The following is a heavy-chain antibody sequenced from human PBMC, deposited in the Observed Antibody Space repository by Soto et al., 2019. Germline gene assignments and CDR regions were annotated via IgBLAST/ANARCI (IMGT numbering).Heavy chain of an antibody. V-gene: IGHV3-23*01. J-gene: IGHJ4*02. CDR3: AKPRCGYECYYWIDS. CDR2: INGNGDKT. CDR1: GFTFSSYA. Sequence: EVQLLESGGGLVQIGGALRLSCAASGFTFSSYAMSWVRQAPGSGLEWVSAINGNGDKTYYADSVKGRFTISRDNSNNRLYLQMHSLRAEDTALYYCAKPRCGYECYYWIDSWGQGASVTVSS. D-gene: IGHD2-21*01.